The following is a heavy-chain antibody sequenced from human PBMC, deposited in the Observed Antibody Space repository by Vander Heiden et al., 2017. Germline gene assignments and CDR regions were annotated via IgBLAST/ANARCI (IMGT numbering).Heavy chain of an antibody. V-gene: IGHV3-23*01. CDR1: GFTFSSYA. Sequence: EMELLESGGGLVQPGGSLRLSCSASGFTFSSYAMSWVRQAPGKGLEWVSAITATDGRTWYSDSVRGRFTISRDNSKNTLYLQINSLRVEDTAVYYCAKDRRFPDDVFDLWGQGTMVTVSS. CDR3: AKDRRFPDDVFDL. J-gene: IGHJ3*01. CDR2: ITATDGRT.